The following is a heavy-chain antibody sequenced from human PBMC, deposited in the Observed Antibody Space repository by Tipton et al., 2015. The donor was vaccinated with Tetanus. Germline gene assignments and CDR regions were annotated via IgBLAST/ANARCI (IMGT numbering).Heavy chain of an antibody. V-gene: IGHV4-61*01. Sequence: TLSLTCFVSGASARSEKYYWSWIRQPPRKGLEWIGYIYFNGTAKYNPSLKSRLTISVDASKKQLSLKLTSVTAADTAVYYCARANNEFPKKGPFDSCGQGSLVIVSS. CDR3: ARANNEFPKKGPFDS. J-gene: IGHJ4*02. CDR1: GASARSEKYY. CDR2: IYFNGTA. D-gene: IGHD1-1*01.